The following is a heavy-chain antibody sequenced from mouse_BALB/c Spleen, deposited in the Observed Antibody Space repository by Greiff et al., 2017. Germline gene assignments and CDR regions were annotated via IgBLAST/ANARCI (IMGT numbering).Heavy chain of an antibody. CDR3: ARDRRKGSSTDYDMDY. Sequence: VQLVESGPGLVAPSQSLSITCTVSGFSLTSYGVHWVRQPPGKGLEWLGVIWAGGSTNYNSALMSRLSISKDNSKSQVFLKMNSLQTDDTAMDYGARDRRKGSSTDYDMDYWGEGTTVTGSA. CDR1: GFSLTSYG. V-gene: IGHV2-9*02. D-gene: IGHD1-1*01. J-gene: IGHJ4*01. CDR2: IWAGGST.